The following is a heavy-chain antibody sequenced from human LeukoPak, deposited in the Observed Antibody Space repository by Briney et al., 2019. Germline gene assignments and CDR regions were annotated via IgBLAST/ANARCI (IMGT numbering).Heavy chain of an antibody. CDR3: ARGRDRYYFDY. CDR2: IYYSGST. Sequence: SETLSLTCTVSGGSISSYYWSWIRQPPGKGLEWNGYIYYSGSTNYNPSLKSRVTISVDTSKNQFSLKLSSVTAADTAVYYCARGRDRYYFDYWGQGTLVTVSS. J-gene: IGHJ4*02. V-gene: IGHV4-59*01. CDR1: GGSISSYY. D-gene: IGHD1-14*01.